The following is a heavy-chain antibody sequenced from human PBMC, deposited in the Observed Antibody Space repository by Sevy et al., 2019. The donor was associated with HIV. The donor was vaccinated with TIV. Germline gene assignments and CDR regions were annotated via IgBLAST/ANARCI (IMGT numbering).Heavy chain of an antibody. J-gene: IGHJ4*02. CDR1: GFTFSSYW. CDR3: ARAQQVTMLVVIGGLYFDF. D-gene: IGHD3-22*01. CDR2: IKQDMSEK. Sequence: GGSLRLSCAASGFTFSSYWMTWVRQAPGKGLEWVANIKQDMSEKYYADSVKGRFTISRDNARNSLYLQMESLRAEDTAVYYCARAQQVTMLVVIGGLYFDFWGQGTLVSVSS. V-gene: IGHV3-7*01.